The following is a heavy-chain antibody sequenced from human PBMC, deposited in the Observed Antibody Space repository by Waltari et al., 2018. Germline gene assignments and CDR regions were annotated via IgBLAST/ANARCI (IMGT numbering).Heavy chain of an antibody. J-gene: IGHJ4*02. V-gene: IGHV3-66*02. Sequence: EVQLVESGGGLVQPGGSLRLSCAASGFTVSSNYMSWVRLAPGKGLEWVSVIYSGGSTYYADSGKGRFTISRDNAKNTLYLQMNSLRAEDTAVYYCARVGFGVGVDYWGQGTLVTVSS. D-gene: IGHD3-3*01. CDR3: ARVGFGVGVDY. CDR2: IYSGGST. CDR1: GFTVSSNY.